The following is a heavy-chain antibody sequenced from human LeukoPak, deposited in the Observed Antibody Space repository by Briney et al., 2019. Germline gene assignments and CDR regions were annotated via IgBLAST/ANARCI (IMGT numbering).Heavy chain of an antibody. CDR1: GFTFNTYW. J-gene: IGHJ4*02. Sequence: PGGSLRLSCAASGFTFNTYWMHWVRQAPGEGPVWVAHILNDGGSTSYADSVKGRFIIFRDNAKNTLSLQMNSLRAEDTAVYYCVRHNYGYDYWGQGTPVTVSS. D-gene: IGHD5-18*01. CDR2: ILNDGGST. CDR3: VRHNYGYDY. V-gene: IGHV3-74*01.